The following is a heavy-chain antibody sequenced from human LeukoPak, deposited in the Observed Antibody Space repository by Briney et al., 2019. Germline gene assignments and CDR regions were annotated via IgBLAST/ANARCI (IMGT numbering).Heavy chain of an antibody. D-gene: IGHD2-21*02. Sequence: GGSLRLSCAASGFIFSSYAMSWVRQAPGKGLEWVSAISGSGGSTYYADSVKGRFTISRDNSKNTLYLQMNSLRAEDTAVYYCAKSPTYCGGDCYPDFDYWGQGTLVTVSS. CDR2: ISGSGGST. CDR1: GFIFSSYA. V-gene: IGHV3-23*01. J-gene: IGHJ4*02. CDR3: AKSPTYCGGDCYPDFDY.